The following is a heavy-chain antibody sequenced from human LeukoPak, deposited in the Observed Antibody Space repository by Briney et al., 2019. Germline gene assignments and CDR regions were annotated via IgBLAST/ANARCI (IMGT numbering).Heavy chain of an antibody. CDR2: ISTNTGNP. D-gene: IGHD2-21*01. J-gene: IGHJ4*02. CDR1: GYTFVSYP. V-gene: IGHV7-4-1*02. Sequence: GASVTVSCKVSGYTFVSYPINWVRQVPGQGLEWMGWISTNTGNPTYAQGFTGRFVFSLDTSVSTAYLQITSLKAEDTAVYYCARAYYSTDIDYWGQGTLVTVSS. CDR3: ARAYYSTDIDY.